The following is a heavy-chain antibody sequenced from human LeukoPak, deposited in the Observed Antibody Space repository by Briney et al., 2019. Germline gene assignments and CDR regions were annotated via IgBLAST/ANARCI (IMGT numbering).Heavy chain of an antibody. CDR2: IYYSGST. Sequence: SETLSLTCTVSGGSISSSSYYWGWIRQPPGKGLEWIGSIYYSGSTYYNPSLKSRVTISVDTSKNQFSLKLSSVTAADTAVYYCARVNPGVTAIRYWGQGTLVTVSS. CDR1: GGSISSSSYY. J-gene: IGHJ4*02. CDR3: ARVNPGVTAIRY. V-gene: IGHV4-39*07. D-gene: IGHD2-21*02.